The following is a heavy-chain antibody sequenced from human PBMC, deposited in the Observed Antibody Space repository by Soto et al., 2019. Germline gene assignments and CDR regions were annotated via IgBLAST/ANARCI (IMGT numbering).Heavy chain of an antibody. CDR1: GFNFDDYT. CDR3: AKDIGTGTPGGFDL. J-gene: IGHJ2*01. CDR2: VTWDGGRT. D-gene: IGHD1-7*01. V-gene: IGHV3-43*01. Sequence: GESLKISCVVSGFNFDDYTMHWVRQGPGRGLEWVSLVTWDGGRTLYADSVKGRFTISRDNSKNSLFLQMNSLRTDDTALYYCAKDIGTGTPGGFDLWGRGTLVTVSS.